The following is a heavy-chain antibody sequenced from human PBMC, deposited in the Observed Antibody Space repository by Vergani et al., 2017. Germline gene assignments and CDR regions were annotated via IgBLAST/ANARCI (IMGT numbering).Heavy chain of an antibody. Sequence: EVQLVESGGGLVQPGRSLRLSCAASGFTFDDYAMHWVRQAPGKGLEWVSGISWNSGSIGYADSVKGRFTISRDNDKNSLYLQMNSLRAEDTALYYCARAYSGTWYNYWGQGTLVTVSS. CDR3: ARAYSGTWYNY. CDR1: GFTFDDYA. CDR2: ISWNSGSI. D-gene: IGHD6-13*01. V-gene: IGHV3-9*01. J-gene: IGHJ4*02.